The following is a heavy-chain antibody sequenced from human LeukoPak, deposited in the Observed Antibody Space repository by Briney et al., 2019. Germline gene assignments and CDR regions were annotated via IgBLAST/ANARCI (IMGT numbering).Heavy chain of an antibody. D-gene: IGHD6-19*01. CDR1: GFTLDDSA. V-gene: IGHV3-9*01. Sequence: GGSLRLSCVASGFTLDDSAMHWVRQAPGEGLEWVSGISWSSNNMVYADSVRGRFTISRDNAKNSLYLQMNSLRVEDTALYYCARRTTGWYFDYWGQGTLVTVSS. CDR3: ARRTTGWYFDY. J-gene: IGHJ4*02. CDR2: ISWSSNNM.